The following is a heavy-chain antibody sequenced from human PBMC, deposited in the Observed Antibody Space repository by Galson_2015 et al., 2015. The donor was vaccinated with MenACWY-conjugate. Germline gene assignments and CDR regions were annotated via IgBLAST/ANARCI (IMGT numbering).Heavy chain of an antibody. D-gene: IGHD5-18*01. CDR1: GFTFSNYC. V-gene: IGHV3-48*01. Sequence: SLRLSCAASGFTFSNYCMNWVRQAPGKGLEWVSYISSSSSTIYYADSVKGRFTISRDNAKNSLYLQMNTLRAEDTAVYYCARVRGYSYGYYDWWGQGTLVTVSS. CDR3: ARVRGYSYGYYDW. J-gene: IGHJ4*02. CDR2: ISSSSSTI.